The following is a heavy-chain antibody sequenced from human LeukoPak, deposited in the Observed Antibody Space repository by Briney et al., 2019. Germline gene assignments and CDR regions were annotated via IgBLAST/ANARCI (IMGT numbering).Heavy chain of an antibody. CDR2: ISSSSSYI. CDR3: ARDRMVTSYYYYGMDV. V-gene: IGHV3-21*04. D-gene: IGHD5-18*01. J-gene: IGHJ6*02. CDR1: GLTFSSYS. Sequence: GGSLRLSCAASGLTFSSYSMNWVRQAPGEGLEWVSSISSSSSYIYYADSVKCRFTISRDNTKNSLYLQMNSLRAEDTAVYYCARDRMVTSYYYYGMDVWGQGTTVTVSS.